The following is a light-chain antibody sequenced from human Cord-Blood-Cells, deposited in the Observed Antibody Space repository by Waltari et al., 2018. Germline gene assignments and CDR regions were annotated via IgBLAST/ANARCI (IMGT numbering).Light chain of an antibody. CDR2: WAS. CDR3: QQYYSTPT. CDR1: QSVLYSSNNKNY. V-gene: IGKV4-1*01. J-gene: IGKJ1*01. Sequence: DIVMTQSPDSRAVSLGERATTNCKSSQSVLYSSNNKNYLAWYQQKPGQPPKLLIYWASTRESGVPDRFSGSGSGTDFTLTISSLQAEDVAVYYCQQYYSTPTFGQGTKVEIK.